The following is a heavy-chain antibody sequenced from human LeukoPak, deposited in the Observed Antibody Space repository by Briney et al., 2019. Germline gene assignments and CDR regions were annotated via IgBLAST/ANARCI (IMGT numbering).Heavy chain of an antibody. CDR3: ARAERLRGYSYGLDY. CDR2: INPNSGGT. CDR1: GYTFTGYY. V-gene: IGHV1-2*02. J-gene: IGHJ4*02. D-gene: IGHD5-18*01. Sequence: ASVKVSCKASGYTFTGYYMHWVRQAPGQGLEWMGWINPNSGGTNYAQKFQGRVTMTRDTSISTAYMELSRLRSDDTAVYYCARAERLRGYSYGLDYWGQGTLVTVSS.